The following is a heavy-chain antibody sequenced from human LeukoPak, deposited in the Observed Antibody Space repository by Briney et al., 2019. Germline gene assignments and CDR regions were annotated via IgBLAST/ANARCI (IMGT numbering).Heavy chain of an antibody. Sequence: GGSLRLSCAASGFTFSSFAMSWVRQAPGKGLEWVSGISGSGGGTYYADSVKGRFTISRDNSKNTLFLQMNSLRADDTAVYYCAKSVDYRNYGVDYWGQGTLVTVSS. CDR1: GFTFSSFA. J-gene: IGHJ4*02. D-gene: IGHD4-11*01. CDR3: AKSVDYRNYGVDY. CDR2: ISGSGGGT. V-gene: IGHV3-23*01.